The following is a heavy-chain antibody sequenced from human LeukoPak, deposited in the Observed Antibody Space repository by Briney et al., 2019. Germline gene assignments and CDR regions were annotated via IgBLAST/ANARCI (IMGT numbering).Heavy chain of an antibody. CDR2: IIPIFGTA. Sequence: GASVKVSCKASGYTFTGYYMHWVRQAPGQGLEWMGGIIPIFGTANYAQKFQGRVTITADESTSTAYMELSSLRSEDTAVYYCARDGFGHSSSWYYFDYWGQGTLVTVSS. V-gene: IGHV1-69*13. CDR1: GYTFTGYY. D-gene: IGHD6-13*01. J-gene: IGHJ4*02. CDR3: ARDGFGHSSSWYYFDY.